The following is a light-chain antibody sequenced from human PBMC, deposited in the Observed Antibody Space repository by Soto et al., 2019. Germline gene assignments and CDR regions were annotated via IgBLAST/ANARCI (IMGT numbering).Light chain of an antibody. V-gene: IGLV1-47*01. J-gene: IGLJ2*01. CDR2: RNN. Sequence: QAVVTQPPSASGTPGQGVTISCSGSSSNIETNYVYWYQQLPGTAPKLLIYRNNQRPSGVPDRFSGSKSGTSAYLAISGLRSEDEAGYYCAAWDDSVSGPLFGGGTKVTVL. CDR3: AAWDDSVSGPL. CDR1: SSNIETNY.